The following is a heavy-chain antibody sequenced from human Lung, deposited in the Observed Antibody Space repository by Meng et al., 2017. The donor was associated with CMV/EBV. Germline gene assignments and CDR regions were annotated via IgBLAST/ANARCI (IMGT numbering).Heavy chain of an antibody. D-gene: IGHD1-14*01. CDR3: ARHHHSPTFDY. CDR2: VVYSGTT. Sequence: RQRQESGPGLVKPSETLSLTCTGSGGSISSSSYYWAWIRQPPGEGLEWIGSVVYSGTTYYTSSLKSRVSISVDTSKNQFSLKLSSVTAADTAVYYCARHHHSPTFDYWGQGTLVTVSS. J-gene: IGHJ4*02. CDR1: GGSISSSSYY. V-gene: IGHV4-39*01.